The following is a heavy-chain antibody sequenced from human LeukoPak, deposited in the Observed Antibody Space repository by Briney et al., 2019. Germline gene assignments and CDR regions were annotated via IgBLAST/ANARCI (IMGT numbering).Heavy chain of an antibody. CDR3: AREGDYYDTSGTLDY. CDR1: GGSISTSNYY. V-gene: IGHV4-61*02. CDR2: IYTSGGT. D-gene: IGHD3-22*01. J-gene: IGHJ4*02. Sequence: SETLSLTCTVSGGSISTSNYYWSWIRKPAGKGLEWIGRIYTSGGTNYNPSLKGRATISVDTSKNQFSLKLSSVTAADTAVYYCAREGDYYDTSGTLDYWGQGTLVTVSS.